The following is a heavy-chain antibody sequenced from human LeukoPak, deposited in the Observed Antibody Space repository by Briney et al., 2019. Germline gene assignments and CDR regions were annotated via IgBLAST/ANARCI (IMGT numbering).Heavy chain of an antibody. D-gene: IGHD3-22*01. CDR2: MNPNSGNT. V-gene: IGHV1-8*01. CDR1: GYTFTSYD. CDR3: ARGLVDYYDSSGYYLERYNWFDP. J-gene: IGHJ5*02. Sequence: GASVKVSCKASGYTFTSYDINWVRQATGQGLERMGWMNPNSGNTGYAQKFQGRVTMTRNTSISTAYMELSSLRSEDTAVYYCARGLVDYYDSSGYYLERYNWFDPWGQGTLVTVSS.